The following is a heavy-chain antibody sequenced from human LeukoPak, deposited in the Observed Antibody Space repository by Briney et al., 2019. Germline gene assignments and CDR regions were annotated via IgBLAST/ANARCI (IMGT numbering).Heavy chain of an antibody. CDR2: INHSGST. Sequence: PSETLSLTCAVYGGSFSGYYWSWIRQPPGKGLEWIGEINHSGSTNYNPPLKSRVTISVDTSKNQFSLKLSSVTAADTAVYYCARRGYCTNGVCYAGVAYWGQGTLVTVSS. V-gene: IGHV4-34*01. J-gene: IGHJ4*02. D-gene: IGHD2-8*01. CDR1: GGSFSGYY. CDR3: ARRGYCTNGVCYAGVAY.